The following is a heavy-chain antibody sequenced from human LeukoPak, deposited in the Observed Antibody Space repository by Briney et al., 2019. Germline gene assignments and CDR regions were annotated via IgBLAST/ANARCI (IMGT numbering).Heavy chain of an antibody. V-gene: IGHV3-48*04. Sequence: GGSLRLSCAASGFTFSSYWMSWVRQAPGKGLEWVSYISSSGSTIYYADSVKGRFTISRDNAKNSLYLQMNSLRAEDTAVYYCARAPMVRGVMDPPFDYWGQGTLVTVSS. CDR3: ARAPMVRGVMDPPFDY. CDR2: ISSSGSTI. D-gene: IGHD3-10*01. J-gene: IGHJ4*02. CDR1: GFTFSSYW.